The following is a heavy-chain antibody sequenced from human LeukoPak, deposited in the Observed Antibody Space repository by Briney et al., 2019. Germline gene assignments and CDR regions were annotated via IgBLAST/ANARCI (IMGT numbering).Heavy chain of an antibody. D-gene: IGHD3-10*01. J-gene: IGHJ4*02. CDR2: INSDGSST. CDR3: ARGRVGRGLLWFGELY. V-gene: IGHV3-74*01. CDR1: GFTFSSYW. Sequence: GGSLRLSCAASGFTFSSYWMHWVRQAPGKGLVWVSRINSDGSSTSYADSVKGRFTISRDNAKNTLYLQMNSLRAEDTAVYYCARGRVGRGLLWFGELYGGQGTLVTVSS.